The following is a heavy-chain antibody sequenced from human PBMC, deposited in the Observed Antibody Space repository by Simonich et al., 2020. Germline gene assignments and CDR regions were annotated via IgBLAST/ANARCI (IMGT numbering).Heavy chain of an antibody. V-gene: IGHV1-18*01. J-gene: IGHJ3*02. CDR3: ARSTTGTTAFDI. CDR2: NSAYNGNT. D-gene: IGHD1-1*01. CDR1: GYTFTSYG. Sequence: QVQLVQYGAEVKKPGASVKVSCKASGYTFTSYGISWGRQAPGQGIGWRGWNSAYNGNTNDAQKLQGRVTMTTDTSTSTAYMELRSLRSDDTAVYYCARSTTGTTAFDIWGQGTMVTVSS.